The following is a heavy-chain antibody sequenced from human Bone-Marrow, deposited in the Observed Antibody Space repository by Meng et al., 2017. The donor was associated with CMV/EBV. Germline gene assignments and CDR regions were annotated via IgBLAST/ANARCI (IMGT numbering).Heavy chain of an antibody. D-gene: IGHD6-13*01. J-gene: IGHJ4*02. Sequence: GGSLRLSCAASGFTFSSYEMNWVRQAPGKGLEWVSYISSSDSTIYYADSVKGRFTISRDNAKNSLYLQMNSLRAEDTAVYYCARVARASGYSSSWYPTLNYYFDYWGQGTLVTVSS. V-gene: IGHV3-48*03. CDR1: GFTFSSYE. CDR2: ISSSDSTI. CDR3: ARVARASGYSSSWYPTLNYYFDY.